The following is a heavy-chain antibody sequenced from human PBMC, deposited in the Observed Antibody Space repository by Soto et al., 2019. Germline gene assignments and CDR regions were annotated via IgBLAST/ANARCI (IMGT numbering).Heavy chain of an antibody. J-gene: IGHJ6*02. D-gene: IGHD5-12*01. Sequence: QVQLVQSGAEVKKPGSSVKVSCKASGGTFSSYAISWVRQAPGQGLEWMGGIIPIFGTANYAQKFQGSVTITADESTSTAYMELSSLRSEDTAVYYCARGVYEATTGGYYYYYGMDVWGQGTTVTVSS. CDR1: GGTFSSYA. V-gene: IGHV1-69*01. CDR2: IIPIFGTA. CDR3: ARGVYEATTGGYYYYYGMDV.